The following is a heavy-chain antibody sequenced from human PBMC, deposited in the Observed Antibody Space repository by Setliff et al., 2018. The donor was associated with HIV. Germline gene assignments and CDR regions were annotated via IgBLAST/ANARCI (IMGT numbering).Heavy chain of an antibody. CDR1: GGSISSASYC. CDR2: IYSSGST. CDR3: ARDLVGKNYVDY. J-gene: IGHJ4*02. V-gene: IGHV4-61*10. D-gene: IGHD3-16*01. Sequence: SETLSLTCTVSGGSISSASYCWSWIRQPAGKGLEWIGHIYSSGSTNYNPSLKSRVTISVDTSKNQFSLKLSSVTAADTAVYYCARDLVGKNYVDYWGQGTLVTVSS.